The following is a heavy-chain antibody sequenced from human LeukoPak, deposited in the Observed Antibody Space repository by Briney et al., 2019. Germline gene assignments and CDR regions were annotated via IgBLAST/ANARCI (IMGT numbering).Heavy chain of an antibody. CDR1: GGSISSYY. D-gene: IGHD3-10*01. J-gene: IGHJ4*02. V-gene: IGHV4-59*01. CDR2: IYYSGST. Sequence: SETLSLTCTVSGGSISSYYWSWLRQPPGKGLEWIGYIYYSGSTNYNPSLKSRVTISVDTSKNQFSLKLSSVTAADTAVYYCARGRFGEARVDCWGQGTLVTVSS. CDR3: ARGRFGEARVDC.